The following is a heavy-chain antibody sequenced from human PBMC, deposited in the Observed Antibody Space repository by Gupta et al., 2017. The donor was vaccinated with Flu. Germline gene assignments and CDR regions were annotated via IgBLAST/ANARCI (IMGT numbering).Heavy chain of an antibody. CDR1: GFTFSCFA. D-gene: IGHD2-15*01. CDR2: RSGAADRT. CDR3: AKRSTLGACNGPSCSFDY. V-gene: IGHV3-23*01. Sequence: EVQLLESGGGLLQPGGSLRLSCAASGFTFSCFALNWVRQAPGKGLEWVSTRSGAADRTYYADSGQGRGTISRDNSKNTVDWLMNSLRAEEAAVYDCAKRSTLGACNGPSCSFDYGCQGTMVSVSS. J-gene: IGHJ4*02.